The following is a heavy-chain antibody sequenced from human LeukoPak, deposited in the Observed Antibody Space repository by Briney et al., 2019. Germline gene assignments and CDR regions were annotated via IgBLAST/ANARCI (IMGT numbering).Heavy chain of an antibody. CDR2: INAGNGNT. CDR3: ARDGIGSGSYLIPENYFDY. V-gene: IGHV1-3*01. J-gene: IGHJ4*02. D-gene: IGHD1-26*01. CDR1: GYTFTSYA. Sequence: ASVKVSCKASGYTFTSYAMHWVRQAPGQRLEWMGWINAGNGNTKYSQKFQGRVTITRDTSASTAYMELSSLRSEDTAVYYCARDGIGSGSYLIPENYFDYWAREPWSPSPQ.